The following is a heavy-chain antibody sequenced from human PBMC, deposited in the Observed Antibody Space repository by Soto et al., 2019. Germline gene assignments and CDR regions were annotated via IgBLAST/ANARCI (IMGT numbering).Heavy chain of an antibody. CDR3: ARGVTIFGVVNFSSPYYYYGMEV. CDR2: INHSGST. Sequence: SETLSLTCAVYGGSFSGYYWSWIRQPPGKGLEWIWEINHSGSTNYNPPLKSRVTISVDTSKHQFSLKLSSVTAADTAVYYCARGVTIFGVVNFSSPYYYYGMEVWGQGTTVTVSS. V-gene: IGHV4-34*01. CDR1: GGSFSGYY. J-gene: IGHJ6*02. D-gene: IGHD3-3*01.